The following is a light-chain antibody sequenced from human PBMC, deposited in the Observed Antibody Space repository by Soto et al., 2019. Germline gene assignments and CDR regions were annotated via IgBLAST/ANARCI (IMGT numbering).Light chain of an antibody. Sequence: AIQMTQSPSSLSASVGDRVTITCRASQGIRNDLGWYQHKPGEAPKLLIYAASSLQSGVPSRFSGSGSGTDFTLTISSLQPEDFATYYCLQEYDYPLTFGGGTKVDIK. CDR2: AAS. CDR3: LQEYDYPLT. J-gene: IGKJ4*01. V-gene: IGKV1-6*01. CDR1: QGIRND.